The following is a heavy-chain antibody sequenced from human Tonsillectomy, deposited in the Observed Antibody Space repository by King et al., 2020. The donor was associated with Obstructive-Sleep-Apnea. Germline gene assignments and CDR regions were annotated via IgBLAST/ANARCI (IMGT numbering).Heavy chain of an antibody. J-gene: IGHJ5*02. Sequence: QLVQSGAEVKKPRASVKVSCKASGYTFTGYYMHWVRQAPGQGLEWMGWINPKSGGTNYAQKFQGRVTMTRDTSISTVYMELSSLRSDDTAVYYCARDWGNSYDLGPHNWFDPWDQGTLVTVSS. CDR1: GYTFTGYY. V-gene: IGHV1-2*02. CDR3: ARDWGNSYDLGPHNWFDP. D-gene: IGHD5-18*01. CDR2: INPKSGGT.